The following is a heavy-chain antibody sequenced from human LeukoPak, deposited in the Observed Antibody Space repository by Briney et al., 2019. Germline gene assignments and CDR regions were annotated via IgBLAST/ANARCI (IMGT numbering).Heavy chain of an antibody. CDR1: GYTLTELS. V-gene: IGHV1-24*01. CDR2: FDAEDGER. D-gene: IGHD5-18*01. Sequence: GASVKVSCKVSGYTLTELSMHWVRQAPGKGGEGMGGFDAEDGERIYAQKFQGRVTITKETTRDTAYMEMSSLRSEDTAVYYCATEGPLGDTAMVEWTDYWGQGTLVTVSS. J-gene: IGHJ4*02. CDR3: ATEGPLGDTAMVEWTDY.